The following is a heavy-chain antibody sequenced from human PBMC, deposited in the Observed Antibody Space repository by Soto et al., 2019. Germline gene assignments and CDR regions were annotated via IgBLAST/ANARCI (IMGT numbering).Heavy chain of an antibody. CDR1: GFTVDDYA. Sequence: SVRLSCAASGFTVDDYAMHSVRQVPGKGLEWVSGINWNSGSRGYGDSVKGRFAISRDNAKNSLHLQMNSLSAEDTAFYYCVKDESINWYSGHFRHWGQGTLVTVSS. J-gene: IGHJ1*01. D-gene: IGHD6-13*01. V-gene: IGHV3-9*01. CDR3: VKDESINWYSGHFRH. CDR2: INWNSGSR.